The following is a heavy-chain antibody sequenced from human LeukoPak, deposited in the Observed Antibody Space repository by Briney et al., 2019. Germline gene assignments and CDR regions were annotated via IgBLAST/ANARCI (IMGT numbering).Heavy chain of an antibody. CDR1: GGSISSYY. J-gene: IGHJ5*02. Sequence: SETLSLTCTVSGGSISSYYWSWIRQPPGEGLEWIGYIYYSGSTNYNPSLKSRVTISVDTSKNQFSLKLSSVTAADTAVYYCARWGEYGSGSYYNQVPNWFDPWGQGALVTVSS. CDR2: IYYSGST. CDR3: ARWGEYGSGSYYNQVPNWFDP. V-gene: IGHV4-59*01. D-gene: IGHD3-10*01.